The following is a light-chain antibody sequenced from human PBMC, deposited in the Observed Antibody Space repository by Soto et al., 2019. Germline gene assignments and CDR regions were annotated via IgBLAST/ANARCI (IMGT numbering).Light chain of an antibody. CDR3: QQHNTYSRT. J-gene: IGKJ1*01. Sequence: DIQMTQSPSTLSASVGDRVTITCRASQSVSSGLAWYQQKPGKAPKLLIYKASNLASGVPSRFSGSGSATEFTLTISSLQPDDFATYYCQQHNTYSRTFGQGTKVEIK. V-gene: IGKV1-5*03. CDR1: QSVSSG. CDR2: KAS.